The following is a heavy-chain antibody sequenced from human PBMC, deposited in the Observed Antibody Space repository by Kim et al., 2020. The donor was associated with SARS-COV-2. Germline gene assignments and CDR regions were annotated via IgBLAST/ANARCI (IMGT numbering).Heavy chain of an antibody. Sequence: GGSLRLSCAASGFTFSDYYMSWIRQAPGKGLEWVSYISSSSSYTNYADSVKGRFTISRDNAKNSLYLQMNSLRAEDTAVYYCARVPAAGLLWFGELRGWWFDPWGQGTLVTASS. CDR1: GFTFSDYY. J-gene: IGHJ5*02. D-gene: IGHD3-10*01. CDR3: ARVPAAGLLWFGELRGWWFDP. V-gene: IGHV3-11*05. CDR2: ISSSSSYT.